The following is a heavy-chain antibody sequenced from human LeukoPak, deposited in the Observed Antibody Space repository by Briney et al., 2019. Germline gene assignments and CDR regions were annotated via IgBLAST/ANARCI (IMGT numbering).Heavy chain of an antibody. Sequence: PSETLSLTCTVSGGSITTSGHYWGWIRQPPGKGLEWIGSIDYRERTTYNPSLKSRVTISADTSGNQFSLKLSSVTATDTAVYYCANYVSGTMRDYWGQGTLVTVSS. J-gene: IGHJ4*02. D-gene: IGHD3-16*01. CDR2: IDYRERT. CDR1: GGSITTSGHY. V-gene: IGHV4-39*01. CDR3: ANYVSGTMRDY.